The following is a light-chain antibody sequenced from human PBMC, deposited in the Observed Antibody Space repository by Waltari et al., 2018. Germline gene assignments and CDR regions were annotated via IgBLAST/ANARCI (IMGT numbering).Light chain of an antibody. J-gene: IGKJ1*01. CDR1: QSLLYRSNNKNY. V-gene: IGKV4-1*01. CDR3: QQYYSPPLT. CDR2: WAS. Sequence: DIVMTQSPDSLAASLGARATINCKSSQSLLYRSNNKNYLAWYQQKPGQPPKLLIYWASTRESGVPDRFSGSGSGTDFTLTISSLQAEDVAVYYCQQYYSPPLTFGQGTKVEV.